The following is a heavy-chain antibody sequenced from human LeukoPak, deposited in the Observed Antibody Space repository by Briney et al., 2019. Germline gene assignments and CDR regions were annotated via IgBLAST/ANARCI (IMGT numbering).Heavy chain of an antibody. CDR2: IYYSGST. V-gene: IGHV4-30-4*08. CDR3: ARDTSGEVYYSDY. D-gene: IGHD3-10*01. J-gene: IGHJ4*02. Sequence: SETLSLTCTVSAGSISSGDYYWSWVRQPPGEGLEWIGYIYYSGSTYYNPSLKSRVTISVDTSKNQFSLKLSSVTAADTAVYYCARDTSGEVYYSDYWGQGTLVTVSS. CDR1: AGSISSGDYY.